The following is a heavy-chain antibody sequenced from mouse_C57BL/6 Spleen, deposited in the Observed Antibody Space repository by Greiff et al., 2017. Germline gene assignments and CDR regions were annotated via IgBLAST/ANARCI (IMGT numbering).Heavy chain of an antibody. CDR3: TRRGICYGCEWFAY. D-gene: IGHD2-2*01. Sequence: EVQLVESGEGLVKPGGSLKLSCAASGFTFSSSAMSWVRQTPEKRLEWVAYISSGGDYIYYADTVKGRCTNSRDKNKNSLYQKMSSLKSEDAAMFYCTRRGICYGCEWFAYWGKGTLVTVSA. CDR2: ISSGGDYI. CDR1: GFTFSSSA. V-gene: IGHV5-9-1*02. J-gene: IGHJ3*01.